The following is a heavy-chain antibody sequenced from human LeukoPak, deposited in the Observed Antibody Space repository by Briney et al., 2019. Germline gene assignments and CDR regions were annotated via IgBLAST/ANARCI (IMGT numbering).Heavy chain of an antibody. V-gene: IGHV3-74*01. CDR1: GFTFSNYW. CDR3: AKDQHSYPHDAFDI. Sequence: GGSLRLSCAASGFTFSNYWMHWVRQVPGKGLVWVSRINDDGSATFYADSVKGRFTISRDNAKNTLFLQINSLRAEDTAVYYCAKDQHSYPHDAFDIWGQGTMVTVSS. CDR2: INDDGSAT. J-gene: IGHJ3*02. D-gene: IGHD2-2*01.